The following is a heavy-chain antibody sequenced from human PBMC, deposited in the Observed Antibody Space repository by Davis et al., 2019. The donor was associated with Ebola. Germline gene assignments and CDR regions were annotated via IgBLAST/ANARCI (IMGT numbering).Heavy chain of an antibody. CDR1: VITFSSYA. Sequence: GESLKISCPDSVITFSSYAMTWVRQAPGKGLEWVSSISSSSSYIYYADSVKGRFTISRDNSKNTLYLQMNSLRVEDTAVYYCARDDGTAMVTSWGQGTLVTVSS. CDR3: ARDDGTAMVTS. D-gene: IGHD5-18*01. J-gene: IGHJ5*02. V-gene: IGHV3-21*01. CDR2: ISSSSSYI.